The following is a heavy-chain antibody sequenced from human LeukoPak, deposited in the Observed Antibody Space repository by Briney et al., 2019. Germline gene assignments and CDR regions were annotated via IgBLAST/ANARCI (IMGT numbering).Heavy chain of an antibody. CDR2: MNPNSGNT. D-gene: IGHD3-16*01. Sequence: ASVKVSCKASGYTFTSYDINWVRQATGQGLEWMGWMNPNSGNTGYAQKFQGRVTMTRDTSISTAYMELSRLRSDDTAVYYCARALLRLGYFDYWGQGTLVTVSS. CDR3: ARALLRLGYFDY. V-gene: IGHV1-8*01. CDR1: GYTFTSYD. J-gene: IGHJ4*02.